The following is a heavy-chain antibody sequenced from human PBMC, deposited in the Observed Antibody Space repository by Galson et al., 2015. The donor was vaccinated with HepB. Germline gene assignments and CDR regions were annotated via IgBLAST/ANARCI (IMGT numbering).Heavy chain of an antibody. D-gene: IGHD2-8*01. CDR2: ISGSGGST. CDR1: GFTFSSYA. J-gene: IGHJ6*02. CDR3: ALGGVEYCTNGVCYTHYYGMDV. Sequence: SLRLSCAASGFTFSSYAMSWVRQAPGKGLEWVSAISGSGGSTYYADSVKGRFTISRDNSKNTLYLQMNSLRAEDTAVYYCALGGVEYCTNGVCYTHYYGMDVWGQGTTVTVSS. V-gene: IGHV3-23*01.